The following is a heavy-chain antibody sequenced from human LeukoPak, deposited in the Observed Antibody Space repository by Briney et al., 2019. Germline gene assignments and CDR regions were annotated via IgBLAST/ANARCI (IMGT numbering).Heavy chain of an antibody. J-gene: IGHJ4*02. CDR1: GGSISSYY. Sequence: SETLSLTCTVSGGSISSYYWSWIRQPPGKGLEWIGYIYYSGSTNYNPSLKSRVTISVDTSQNQFSLKLSSVTAADTAVYYCARQPGIGYCSGGSCYELEYWGQGTLVTVSS. D-gene: IGHD2-15*01. V-gene: IGHV4-59*08. CDR2: IYYSGST. CDR3: ARQPGIGYCSGGSCYELEY.